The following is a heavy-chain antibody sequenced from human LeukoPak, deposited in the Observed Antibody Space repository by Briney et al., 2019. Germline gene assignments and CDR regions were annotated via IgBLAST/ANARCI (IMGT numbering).Heavy chain of an antibody. Sequence: PSETLSLTCAVYGGSFSGYYWSWIRQPPGKGLEWIGEINHSGSTNYNPSLKSRVTISVDTSKNQFSLKLSSVTAADTAVYYCARRTIVGAKNYFDYWGQGTLVTVSS. CDR1: GGSFSGYY. J-gene: IGHJ4*02. V-gene: IGHV4-34*01. CDR3: ARRTIVGAKNYFDY. CDR2: INHSGST. D-gene: IGHD1-26*01.